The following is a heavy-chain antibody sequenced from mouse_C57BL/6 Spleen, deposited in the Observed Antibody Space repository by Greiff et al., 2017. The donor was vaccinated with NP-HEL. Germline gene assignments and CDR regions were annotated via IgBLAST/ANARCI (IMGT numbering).Heavy chain of an antibody. J-gene: IGHJ3*01. D-gene: IGHD1-1*01. Sequence: VQLVESGPELVKPGASVKISCKASGYAFSSSWMNWVKQRPGKGLEWIGRIYPGDGDTNYNGKFKGKATLTADKSYSTAYMQLSSLTSEDSAVYFCARDYGSSLPFAYWGQGTLVTVSA. CDR3: ARDYGSSLPFAY. CDR1: GYAFSSSW. V-gene: IGHV1-82*01. CDR2: IYPGDGDT.